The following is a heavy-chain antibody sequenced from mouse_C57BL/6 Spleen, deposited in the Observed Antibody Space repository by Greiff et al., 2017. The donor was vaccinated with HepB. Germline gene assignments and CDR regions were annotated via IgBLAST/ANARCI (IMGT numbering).Heavy chain of an antibody. CDR1: GYTFTSYW. CDR2: IYPSDSET. V-gene: IGHV1-61*01. J-gene: IGHJ3*01. Sequence: QVQLQQPGAELVRPGSSVKLSCKASGYTFTSYWMDWVKQRPGQGLEWIGNIYPSDSETHYNQKFKDKATLTVDKSYSTAYMQLSSLTSEDSAVYSCAREGNSAWFAYWGQGTLVTVSA. CDR3: AREGNSAWFAY. D-gene: IGHD2-1*01.